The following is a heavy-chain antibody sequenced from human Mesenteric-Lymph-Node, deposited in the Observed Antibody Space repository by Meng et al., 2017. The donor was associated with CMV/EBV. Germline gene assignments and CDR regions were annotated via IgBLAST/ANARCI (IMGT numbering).Heavy chain of an antibody. D-gene: IGHD2-15*01. CDR3: ARGGGGVVVASTHYYGLDV. Sequence: GGSLRLSCAASGFTFSNYDMNWVRQAPGKGLEWVASIKQDGSEDHCVDSVKGRFTISRDKAKNSLYLQMNSLRGEDTAVYYCARGGGGVVVASTHYYGLDVWGQGTTVTVSS. CDR2: IKQDGSED. J-gene: IGHJ6*02. V-gene: IGHV3-7*01. CDR1: GFTFSNYD.